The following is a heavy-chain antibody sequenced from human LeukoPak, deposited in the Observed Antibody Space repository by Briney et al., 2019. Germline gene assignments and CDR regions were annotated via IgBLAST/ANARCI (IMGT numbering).Heavy chain of an antibody. CDR1: GGSISSYY. V-gene: IGHV4-59*01. CDR3: AREARLGSGSYYLFDY. J-gene: IGHJ4*02. D-gene: IGHD3-10*01. Sequence: SETLSLTCTVSGGSISSYYWSWIRQPPGKGLEWIGYIYYSGSTNYNPSLKSRVTISVDTSKNQFSLKLSSVTAADTAVYYCAREARLGSGSYYLFDYRGQGTLVTVSS. CDR2: IYYSGST.